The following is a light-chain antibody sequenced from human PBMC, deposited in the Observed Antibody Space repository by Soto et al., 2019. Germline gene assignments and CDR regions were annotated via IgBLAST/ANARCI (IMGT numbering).Light chain of an antibody. J-gene: IGLJ1*01. CDR2: DVN. Sequence: QSVLTQPASVSGSPGQSISISCTGTSRDGGGYNYVSWYQQHPGKAPKPMIYDVNNRPSGVSDRFSGSKSGNTASLTISGLQAEDEADYYCSSYTSSSTLVFGTGTKVTVL. CDR1: SRDGGGYNY. V-gene: IGLV2-14*01. CDR3: SSYTSSSTLV.